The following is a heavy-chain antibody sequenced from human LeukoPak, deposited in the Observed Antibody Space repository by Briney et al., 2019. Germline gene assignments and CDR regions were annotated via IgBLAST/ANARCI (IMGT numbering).Heavy chain of an antibody. J-gene: IGHJ4*02. CDR2: IYYSGST. CDR1: GGSLSSSNYY. Sequence: SETLSLTCTVSGGSLSSSNYYWVWHPPPPGNGLEWIVSIYYSGSTYYNPSLKSRVTISVDTSKNQFSLKLSSVTAADTAVYYCARFRGGSSGWYTNDYWGQGTLVTVSS. CDR3: ARFRGGSSGWYTNDY. V-gene: IGHV4-39*07. D-gene: IGHD6-19*01.